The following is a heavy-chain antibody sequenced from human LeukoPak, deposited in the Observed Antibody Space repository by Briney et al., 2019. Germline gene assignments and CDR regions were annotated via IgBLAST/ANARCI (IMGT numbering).Heavy chain of an antibody. V-gene: IGHV5-51*01. D-gene: IGHD3-10*01. CDR3: ARLGAPRFIDY. CDR1: GYRFTSYW. Sequence: HGGSLKISCKGSGYRFTSYWIGGVRQLPGKGLEWMGIIYPGDSDTRYSPSFQGQVTISADKSISTAYLQWSSLKASDTAMYYCARLGAPRFIDYWGQGTLVTVSS. J-gene: IGHJ4*02. CDR2: IYPGDSDT.